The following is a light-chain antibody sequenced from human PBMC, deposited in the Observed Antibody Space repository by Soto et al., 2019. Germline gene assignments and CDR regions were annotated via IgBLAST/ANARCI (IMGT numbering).Light chain of an antibody. Sequence: DIEMTQSPSSLSASVGDRVTITCQASHDISKYLNWYQQKPGKAPKLLIYDASNLETGVPSRFSGSGSGTHFTFTVTSLQPEDIATYYCQHFNSIPYSFGQGTKLEIK. CDR2: DAS. CDR1: HDISKY. V-gene: IGKV1-33*01. CDR3: QHFNSIPYS. J-gene: IGKJ2*01.